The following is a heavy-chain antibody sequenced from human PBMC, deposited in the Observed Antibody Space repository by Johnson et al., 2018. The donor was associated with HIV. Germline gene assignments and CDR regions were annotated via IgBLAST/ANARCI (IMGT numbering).Heavy chain of an antibody. CDR1: VFTFSDSY. CDR2: ISMSGRTI. V-gene: IGHV3-11*04. CDR3: AREGFVVLPAAMRLFAFDI. J-gene: IGHJ3*02. D-gene: IGHD2-2*01. Sequence: QMLLAESGGGLFMPGGSLRLSCAASVFTFSDSYMSWNRQAPGKGLASVSHISMSGRTISYADSVKGRFTLHSDNAKNSLYLQMNSLRAEDTAVYYCAREGFVVLPAAMRLFAFDIWGQGTMVTVSS.